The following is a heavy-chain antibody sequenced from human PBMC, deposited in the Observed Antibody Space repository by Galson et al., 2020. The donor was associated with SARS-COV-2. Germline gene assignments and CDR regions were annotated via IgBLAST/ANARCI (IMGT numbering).Heavy chain of an antibody. V-gene: IGHV1-18*01. J-gene: IGHJ6*02. D-gene: IGHD3-10*01. Sequence: ASVKVSFQASGYTFTSYGISWVRQAPGQGLEWMGWISAYNGNTNYAQKLQGRVTMTTDTSTSTAYMELRSLRSDDTAVYYCARPYGSGSYYSYYYCGMDVWVQGTTVTVSS. CDR1: GYTFTSYG. CDR3: ARPYGSGSYYSYYYCGMDV. CDR2: ISAYNGNT.